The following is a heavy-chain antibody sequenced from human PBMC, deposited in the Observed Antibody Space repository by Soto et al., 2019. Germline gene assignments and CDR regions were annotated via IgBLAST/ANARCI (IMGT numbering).Heavy chain of an antibody. Sequence: SETLSLTCTVSGGSISSDYWMWIRQPPGKGLEWIGYIYYTGSTNYNPSLKSRVSISLDTSKNQFSLKLNSVTAADTAVYYCARWNIRRFDDRGQGTLVTVSS. CDR3: ARWNIRRFDD. CDR1: GGSISSDY. V-gene: IGHV4-59*08. D-gene: IGHD1-1*01. CDR2: IYYTGST. J-gene: IGHJ4*02.